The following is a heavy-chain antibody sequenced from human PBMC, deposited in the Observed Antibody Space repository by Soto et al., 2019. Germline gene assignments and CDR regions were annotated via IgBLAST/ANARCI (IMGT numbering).Heavy chain of an antibody. CDR2: IIPIVGTA. CDR3: AGGGYDISGYYEYYFDY. J-gene: IGHJ4*02. CDR1: GGTFSSYA. Sequence: QVQLVQSGAEVKKPGSSVKVSCKASGGTFSSYAISWVRQAPGQGLEGIGGIIPIVGTANYAQKFQGRVTITADESTRTVYMELSSLRAEDTAVYYCAGGGYDISGYYEYYFDYWGQGTLVTVAS. V-gene: IGHV1-69*01. D-gene: IGHD3-22*01.